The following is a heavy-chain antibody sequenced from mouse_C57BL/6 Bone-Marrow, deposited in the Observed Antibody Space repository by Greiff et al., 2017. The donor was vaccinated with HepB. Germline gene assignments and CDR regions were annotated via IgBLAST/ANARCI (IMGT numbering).Heavy chain of an antibody. CDR3: AKNPPYYGSSSFAMDY. CDR1: GFSLTSYG. V-gene: IGHV2-5*01. J-gene: IGHJ4*01. Sequence: VKVVESGPGLVQPSQSLSITCTVSGFSLTSYGVHWVRQSPGKGLEWLGVIWRGGSTDYNAAFMSRLSITKDNSKSQVFFKMNSLQADDTAIYYCAKNPPYYGSSSFAMDYWGQGTSVTVSS. D-gene: IGHD1-1*01. CDR2: IWRGGST.